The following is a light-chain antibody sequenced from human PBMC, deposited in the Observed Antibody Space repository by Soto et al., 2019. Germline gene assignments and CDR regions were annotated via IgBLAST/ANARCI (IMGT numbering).Light chain of an antibody. CDR1: TSDVGGYNY. CDR3: SSYTSSSTLL. J-gene: IGLJ2*01. V-gene: IGLV2-14*01. CDR2: EVS. Sequence: QSALTQPASVSGSPGQSITISCTGSTSDVGGYNYVSWYQHHPGKAPKLMIYEVSNRPSGVSNRFSGSKSGNTASLTISGLQAEDEADYHCSSYTSSSTLLFGGRTKLTVL.